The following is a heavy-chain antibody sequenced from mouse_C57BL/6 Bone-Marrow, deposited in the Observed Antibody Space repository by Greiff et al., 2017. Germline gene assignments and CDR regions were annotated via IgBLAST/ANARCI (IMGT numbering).Heavy chain of an antibody. CDR1: GFTFSSYA. V-gene: IGHV5-4*01. D-gene: IGHD4-1*01. Sequence: EVKLMESGGGLVKPGGSLKLSCAASGFTFSSYAMSWVRQTPEKRLEWVATISDGGSYTYYPDNVKGRFTISRDNAKNNLYLQMSHLKSEDTAMYYCARDKLGRYFDYWGQGTTLTVSS. CDR2: ISDGGSYT. J-gene: IGHJ2*01. CDR3: ARDKLGRYFDY.